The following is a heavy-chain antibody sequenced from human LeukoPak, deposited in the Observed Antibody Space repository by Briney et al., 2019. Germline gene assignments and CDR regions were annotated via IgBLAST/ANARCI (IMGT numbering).Heavy chain of an antibody. J-gene: IGHJ4*02. CDR1: GGTFSSYG. CDR3: AKDWAGGSGSLDYFDY. D-gene: IGHD3-10*01. CDR2: ISYDGSNK. V-gene: IGHV3-30*18. Sequence: SCKASGGTFSSYGMHWVRQAPGKGLEWVAVISYDGSNKYYADSVKGRFTISRDNSKNTLYLQMNSLRAEDTAVYYCAKDWAGGSGSLDYFDYWGQGTLVTVSS.